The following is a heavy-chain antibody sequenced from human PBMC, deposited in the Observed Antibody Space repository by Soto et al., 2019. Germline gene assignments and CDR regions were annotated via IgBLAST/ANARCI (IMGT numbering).Heavy chain of an antibody. V-gene: IGHV1-18*04. D-gene: IGHD2-8*02. J-gene: IGHJ4*02. Sequence: SVKVSCKASCYTFINYGISWVRQAPGQGLEWLGWINTYSDRTNYAQEFQGRVSMTTEKSTSTVYMELRSLRSGDTALYYCARDYTGRGYFDHWGQGSLVTVSS. CDR3: ARDYTGRGYFDH. CDR1: CYTFINYG. CDR2: INTYSDRT.